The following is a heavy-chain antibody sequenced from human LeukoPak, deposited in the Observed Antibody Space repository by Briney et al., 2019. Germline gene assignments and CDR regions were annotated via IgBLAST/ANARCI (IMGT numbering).Heavy chain of an antibody. CDR2: IKEDGSER. CDR1: GFTFSTYW. Sequence: GGPLRLSCAASGFTFSTYWMSWVRRAPGKGLEWVANIKEDGSERYHVDSVKGRFTISRDNAKNSLYLQMNSLRADDTAVYYCARDRGVVGNYDYWGQGTLVTVSS. CDR3: ARDRGVVGNYDY. V-gene: IGHV3-7*05. J-gene: IGHJ4*02. D-gene: IGHD1-26*01.